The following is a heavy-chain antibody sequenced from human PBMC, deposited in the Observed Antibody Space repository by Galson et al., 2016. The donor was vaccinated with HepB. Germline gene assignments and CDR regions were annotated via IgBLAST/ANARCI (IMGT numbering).Heavy chain of an antibody. CDR2: IYWDDYA. D-gene: IGHD1-14*01. CDR1: GFSLTTTGVG. CDR3: AHTTTKSYYYFDF. V-gene: IGHV2-5*02. J-gene: IGHJ4*02. Sequence: PALVKPTQTLTLTCNVSGFSLTTTGVGVGWIRQPPGEALQWLALIYWDDYARYSPSLRNRLTNAKDASRNNVVLTLTNVDPVDTATYFCAHTTTKSYYYFDFWGQGALVTVSS.